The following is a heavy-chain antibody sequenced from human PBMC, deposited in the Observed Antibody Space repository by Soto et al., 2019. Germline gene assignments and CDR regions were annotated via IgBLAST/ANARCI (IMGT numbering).Heavy chain of an antibody. CDR2: ISAYNGNT. D-gene: IGHD3-10*01. Sequence: QVQLVQSGAEVKKPGASVKVSCKASGYTFTSYGISWVRQAPGQGLEWMGWISAYNGNTNYEQKLQGRVTMTTDTSTSPAYMELRSLRSDDTAVYYCARWGGPGAHYAMVRGVFGYWGQGTLVTVSS. J-gene: IGHJ4*02. V-gene: IGHV1-18*01. CDR3: ARWGGPGAHYAMVRGVFGY. CDR1: GYTFTSYG.